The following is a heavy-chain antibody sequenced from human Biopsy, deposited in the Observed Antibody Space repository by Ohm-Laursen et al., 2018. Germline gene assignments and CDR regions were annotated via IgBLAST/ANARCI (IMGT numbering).Heavy chain of an antibody. CDR1: GGSIGGGEYY. CDR2: ISYGGTT. J-gene: IGHJ2*01. V-gene: IGHV4-31*01. CDR3: ARGVPHYDGSGFPLAGYWYFDL. Sequence: TLSLTCPVSGGSIGGGEYYWNWIRQHPGKGLEWIGLISYGGTTFYNPSLESLLTISIDTSKNHFSLNLRSVTAADTAVYYCARGVPHYDGSGFPLAGYWYFDLWGRGTLVTVSS. D-gene: IGHD3-22*01.